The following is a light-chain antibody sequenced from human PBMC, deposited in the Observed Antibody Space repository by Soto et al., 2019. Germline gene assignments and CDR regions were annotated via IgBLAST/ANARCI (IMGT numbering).Light chain of an antibody. Sequence: EIVLTQSPGTLSLSPGERATLSCRASQRFMSRYLAWYQQTLGQAPRLXISGASIRESGVLDMFSGSGAGTEFTLTISRLEPADFAVDYCQQYGTSTITFGQGTRLEIK. J-gene: IGKJ5*01. CDR2: GAS. CDR1: QRFMSRY. V-gene: IGKV3-20*01. CDR3: QQYGTSTIT.